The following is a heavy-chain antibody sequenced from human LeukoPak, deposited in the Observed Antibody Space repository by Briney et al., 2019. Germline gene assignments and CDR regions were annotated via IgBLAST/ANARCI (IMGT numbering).Heavy chain of an antibody. J-gene: IGHJ4*02. CDR2: ITANGDST. CDR1: GFAFSSYG. D-gene: IGHD2-21*02. Sequence: PGKSLRLSCAASGFAFSSYGMHWVRQAPGKGLEWVSLITANGDSTYYADSVKGRFTISRDNSKNSLSLQMNSLRTEDTALYYCAKDIEAGTAGFSFEYWGQETLVAVSS. V-gene: IGHV3-43*02. CDR3: AKDIEAGTAGFSFEY.